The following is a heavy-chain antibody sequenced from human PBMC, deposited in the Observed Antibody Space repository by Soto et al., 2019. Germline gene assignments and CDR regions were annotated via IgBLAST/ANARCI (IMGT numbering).Heavy chain of an antibody. D-gene: IGHD3-22*01. CDR3: ARQSYYDSSGSPRDGMDV. Sequence: GESLKISCKGSGYSFTSYWIVWVRQMPGKGLEWMGIIYPGDSDTRYSPSLQGQVTISADKSISTAYLQWSSLKASDTAMYYCARQSYYDSSGSPRDGMDVWGQGTTVTVSS. J-gene: IGHJ6*02. CDR1: GYSFTSYW. V-gene: IGHV5-51*01. CDR2: IYPGDSDT.